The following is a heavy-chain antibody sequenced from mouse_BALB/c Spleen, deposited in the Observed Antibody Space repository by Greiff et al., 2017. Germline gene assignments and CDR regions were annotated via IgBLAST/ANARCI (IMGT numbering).Heavy chain of an antibody. CDR2: ISNGGGST. CDR3: ARNGDYAWFAY. D-gene: IGHD2-4*01. CDR1: GFTFSSYT. V-gene: IGHV5-12-2*01. Sequence: DVMLVESGGGLVQPGGSLKLSCAASGFTFSSYTMSWVRQTPEKRLEWVAYISNGGGSTYYPDTVKGRFTISRDNAKNTLYLQMSSLKSEDTAMYYCARNGDYAWFAYWGQGTLVTVSA. J-gene: IGHJ3*01.